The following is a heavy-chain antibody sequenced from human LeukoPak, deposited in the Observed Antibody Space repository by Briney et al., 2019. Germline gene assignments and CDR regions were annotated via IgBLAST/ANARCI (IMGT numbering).Heavy chain of an antibody. CDR3: ARDYWLHQVGYYYYYMDV. CDR2: IGGYNGNT. Sequence: ASVKVSCKASGYTFTSYGISWVRQATGQGLEWMGWIGGYNGNTTYAQKLQGRVTMTTDTSTSTAYMELRSLRSDDTAVYYCARDYWLHQVGYYYYYMDVWGKGTTVTVSS. J-gene: IGHJ6*03. CDR1: GYTFTSYG. D-gene: IGHD5-24*01. V-gene: IGHV1-18*01.